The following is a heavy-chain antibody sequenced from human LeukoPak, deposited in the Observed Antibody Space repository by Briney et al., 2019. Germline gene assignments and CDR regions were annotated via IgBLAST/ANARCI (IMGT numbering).Heavy chain of an antibody. V-gene: IGHV4-30-4*03. CDR3: RARRKVGAFDI. Sequence: SQTLSLTCTVSGGSISSGDYYWSWIRQPPGKGLEWIGYIYYSGSTYYNPSLKSRVTISVDTSKNQFSLKLSSVTAADTAVYYCRARRKVGAFDIWGQGTMVTVSS. D-gene: IGHD1-26*01. J-gene: IGHJ3*02. CDR1: GGSISSGDYY. CDR2: IYYSGST.